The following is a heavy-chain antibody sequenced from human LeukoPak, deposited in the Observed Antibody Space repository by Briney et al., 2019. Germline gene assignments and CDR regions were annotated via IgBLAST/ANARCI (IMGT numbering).Heavy chain of an antibody. D-gene: IGHD2-21*02. J-gene: IGHJ4*02. V-gene: IGHV1-2*06. CDR1: GYTFTGYY. CDR2: INPNSGGT. Sequence: ASVKVSCKASGYTFTGYYMHWVRQAPGQRLEWMGRINPNSGGTNYAQKFQGRVTMTRDTSISTAYMELSRLRSDDTAVYYCARNYVTATLLDFDYWGQGTLVTVSS. CDR3: ARNYVTATLLDFDY.